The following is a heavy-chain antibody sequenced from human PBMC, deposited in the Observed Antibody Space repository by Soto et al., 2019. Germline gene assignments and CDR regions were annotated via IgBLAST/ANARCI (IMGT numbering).Heavy chain of an antibody. Sequence: SGPTLVNPTQTLTLTCTFSGFSLSTRGLCVAWIRQPPGKALEWLALIDWGDDKYYSTSLKTRLSISKDTSKNQVVLTMTNMDPVDTATYYCARMLNNYYGLGSYYNEIDYWGQGTLVTVSS. CDR1: GFSLSTRGLC. CDR3: ARMLNNYYGLGSYYNEIDY. D-gene: IGHD3-10*01. CDR2: IDWGDDK. J-gene: IGHJ4*02. V-gene: IGHV2-70*01.